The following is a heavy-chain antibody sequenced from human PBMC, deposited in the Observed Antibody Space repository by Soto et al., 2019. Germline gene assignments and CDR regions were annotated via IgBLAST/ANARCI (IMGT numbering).Heavy chain of an antibody. J-gene: IGHJ4*02. V-gene: IGHV1-3*01. CDR3: ARGPGGPDGPGDY. Sequence: ASVKVSCKASDYTFTSYGISWVRQAPGQGLGWMGWINAGNGNTKYSQKFQGRVTITRDTFASTAYMELSSLRSEDTAVYYCARGPGGPDGPGDYWGQGTLVTVSS. CDR2: INAGNGNT. CDR1: DYTFTSYG. D-gene: IGHD2-15*01.